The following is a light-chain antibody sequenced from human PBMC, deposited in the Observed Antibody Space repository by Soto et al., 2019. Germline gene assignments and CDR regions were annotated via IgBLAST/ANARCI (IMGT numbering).Light chain of an antibody. CDR1: GSDVGAYNY. Sequence: QAVQTHPASVSWPPGHVITISCTGTGSDVGAYNYVSWYQQHPGKAPKLMIYEVSNRPSGVSNRFSGSKSGNTASLTISGLQAEDQADYYCSSYISSSTIVFGTGTKVTVL. V-gene: IGLV2-14*01. J-gene: IGLJ1*01. CDR3: SSYISSSTIV. CDR2: EVS.